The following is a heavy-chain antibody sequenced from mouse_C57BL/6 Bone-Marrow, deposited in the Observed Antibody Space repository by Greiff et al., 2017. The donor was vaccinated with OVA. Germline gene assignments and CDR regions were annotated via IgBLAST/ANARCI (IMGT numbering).Heavy chain of an antibody. CDR1: GFNIKDDY. J-gene: IGHJ3*01. V-gene: IGHV14-4*01. D-gene: IGHD1-1*01. CDR3: TYLLPLAWFAY. CDR2: IDPENGDT. Sequence: VQLQQSGAELVRPGASVKLSCTASGFNIKDDYMHWVKQRPEQGLEWIGWIDPENGDTEYASKFQGKATIAADTSSNTAYLQLSSLTSEDTAVYYCTYLLPLAWFAYWGQGTLVTVSA.